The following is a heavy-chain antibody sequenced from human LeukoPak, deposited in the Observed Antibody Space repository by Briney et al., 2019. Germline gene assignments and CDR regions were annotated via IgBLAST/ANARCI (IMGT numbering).Heavy chain of an antibody. J-gene: IGHJ4*02. V-gene: IGHV3-11*04. CDR2: INATGGTK. CDR3: ARGGYAIFEPGGDY. D-gene: IGHD2-8*01. CDR1: GFTFSDYY. Sequence: PGRSLRLSCAASGFTFSDYYMSWIRQAPGKGPECISYINATGGTKYYADSVKGRFTISRDNAKNSLYLQMNSLRAEDTAVYYCARGGYAIFEPGGDYWGQGTLVTVSS.